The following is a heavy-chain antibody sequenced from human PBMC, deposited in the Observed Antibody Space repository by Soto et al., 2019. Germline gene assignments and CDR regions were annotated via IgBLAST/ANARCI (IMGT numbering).Heavy chain of an antibody. V-gene: IGHV5-51*01. CDR2: IYPGDSDT. CDR3: ARMYYDFWSGYPIPGY. CDR1: GYSFTSYW. J-gene: IGHJ4*02. D-gene: IGHD3-3*01. Sequence: GESLKISCKGSGYSFTSYWIGWVRQMPGKGLEWMGIIYPGDSDTRYSPSFQGQVTISADKSISTAYLQWSSLKASDTAMYYCARMYYDFWSGYPIPGYWGQGTLVTVSS.